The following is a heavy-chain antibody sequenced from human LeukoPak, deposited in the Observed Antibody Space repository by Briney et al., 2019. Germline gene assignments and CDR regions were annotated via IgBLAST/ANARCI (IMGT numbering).Heavy chain of an antibody. V-gene: IGHV3-64*01. CDR1: GFTFSSYA. CDR2: ISSNGGST. D-gene: IGHD3-22*01. CDR3: ARARYYYDSSGSYFYY. Sequence: PGGSLRLSCSASGFTFSSYAMHWVRQPPGKGLEYVSAISSNGGSTYYPNSVKGRFTLSRDNSNITLYLQTGSLRAEDMAVCYCARARYYYDSSGSYFYYWGQETRVTVSS. J-gene: IGHJ4*02.